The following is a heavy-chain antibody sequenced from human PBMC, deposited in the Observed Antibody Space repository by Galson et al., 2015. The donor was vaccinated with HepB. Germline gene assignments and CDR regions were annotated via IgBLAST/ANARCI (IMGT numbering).Heavy chain of an antibody. CDR2: LSYDGSSE. Sequence: SLRLSCAASGFTFSSYGIHWVRQAPGKGLEWVAVLSYDGSSEAYADSVQGRFTVSRDNAKNSLYLQMNSLRAEDTAVYYCARVDSSSNYFDYWGQGTLVTVSS. V-gene: IGHV3-30*03. CDR1: GFTFSSYG. J-gene: IGHJ4*02. CDR3: ARVDSSSNYFDY. D-gene: IGHD6-6*01.